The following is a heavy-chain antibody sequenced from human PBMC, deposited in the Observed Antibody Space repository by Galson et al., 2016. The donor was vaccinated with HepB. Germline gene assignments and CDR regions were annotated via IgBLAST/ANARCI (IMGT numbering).Heavy chain of an antibody. Sequence: SETLSLTCTVSGASVSSDSYHWSWIRQPPGRGLEWIGYIYDNGRTNYNPSLKSRVTISIDTSKKQFSLKLSSVTAADTAVYYFAREGVYCGGDCYRWYFDLWGRCTLVTVSS. J-gene: IGHJ2*01. D-gene: IGHD2-21*02. CDR1: GASVSSDSYH. CDR2: IYDNGRT. CDR3: AREGVYCGGDCYRWYFDL. V-gene: IGHV4-61*01.